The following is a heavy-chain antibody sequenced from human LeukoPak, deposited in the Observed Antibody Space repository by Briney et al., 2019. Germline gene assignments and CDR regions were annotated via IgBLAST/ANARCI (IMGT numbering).Heavy chain of an antibody. CDR3: ARAGGGAAAVDY. J-gene: IGHJ4*02. Sequence: GRSLRLSCAASGFTFSSYSMNWVRQAPGKGLEWVSSISSSSSYIYYADSVKGRFTISRDNAKNSLYLQMNSLRAEDTAVYYCARAGGGAAAVDYWGQGTLVTVSS. CDR2: ISSSSSYI. D-gene: IGHD6-13*01. V-gene: IGHV3-21*01. CDR1: GFTFSSYS.